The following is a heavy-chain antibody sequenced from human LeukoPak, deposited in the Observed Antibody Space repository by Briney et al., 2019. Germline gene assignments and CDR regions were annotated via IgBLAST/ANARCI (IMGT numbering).Heavy chain of an antibody. J-gene: IGHJ4*02. V-gene: IGHV3-30*03. CDR1: GFTFTSYE. D-gene: IGHD4-17*01. CDR3: AGDYGDY. CDR2: ISLDGSSK. Sequence: GGSLRLSCAASGFTFTSYEMNWVRQAPGKGLEWVALISLDGSSKFYADSVKGRFTISRDNSKNTLYLQMNSLRAEDTAVYYCAGDYGDYWGQGTLVTVSS.